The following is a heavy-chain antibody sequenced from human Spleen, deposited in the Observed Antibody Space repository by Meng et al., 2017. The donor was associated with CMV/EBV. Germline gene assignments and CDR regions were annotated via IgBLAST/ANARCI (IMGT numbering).Heavy chain of an antibody. J-gene: IGHJ6*02. CDR1: GFTVSNDY. Sequence: GESLKISCAASGFTVSNDYMNWVRQAPGKGLEWVSVIYSGGSTYYADSVKGRFTISRDNSKNTLYLQINSLRAEDTAVYYCAKVRRIAVADTGYYYYYGMDVWGQGTTVTVSS. D-gene: IGHD6-19*01. CDR2: IYSGGST. V-gene: IGHV3-53*05. CDR3: AKVRRIAVADTGYYYYYGMDV.